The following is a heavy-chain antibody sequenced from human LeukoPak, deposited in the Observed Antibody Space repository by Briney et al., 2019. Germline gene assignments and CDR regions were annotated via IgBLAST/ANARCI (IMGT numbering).Heavy chain of an antibody. J-gene: IGHJ6*02. D-gene: IGHD2-15*01. V-gene: IGHV1-8*01. CDR3: ARGGSRGPLYYYYGMDV. CDR1: GYTFSSYD. CDR2: MNPNSANT. Sequence: ASVKVSCKASGYTFSSYDINWVRQATGQGLEWMGWMNPNSANTGYAQKFQGRVTMTRDTSISTAYMELSSLRSEDTAVYYCARGGSRGPLYYYYGMDVWGQGTTVTVSS.